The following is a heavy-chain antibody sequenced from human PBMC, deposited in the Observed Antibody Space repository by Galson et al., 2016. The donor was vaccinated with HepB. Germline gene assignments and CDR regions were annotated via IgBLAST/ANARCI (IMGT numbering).Heavy chain of an antibody. CDR2: TYSRSRWHT. CDR3: VRAATTLRSGWKTLAPRFYYSGMDV. D-gene: IGHD6-19*01. V-gene: IGHV6-1*01. CDR1: GDSVSSKTVA. J-gene: IGHJ6*02. Sequence: CAISGDSVSSKTVAWNWIRQSPSRGLEWLGGTYSRSRWHTDYAPSMKSRITISSDTSKNQFSLQLNSVTPDDTDVYYCVRAATTLRSGWKTLAPRFYYSGMDVWGQGTTVTVSS.